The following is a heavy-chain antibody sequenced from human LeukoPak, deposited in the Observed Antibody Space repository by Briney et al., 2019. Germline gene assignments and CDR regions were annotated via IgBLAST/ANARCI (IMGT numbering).Heavy chain of an antibody. J-gene: IGHJ4*02. CDR3: ARVVGGNPSDRSTLGLLWFGKTSAREIDY. CDR1: GYTFTSYG. Sequence: ASVKVSCKASGYTFTSYGISWVRQPPGQGLEWMGWISAYNGNTNYAQKLQGRVTMTTDTSTSTAYMELRSLRSDDTAVYYCARVVGGNPSDRSTLGLLWFGKTSAREIDYWGRGTLVTVSS. V-gene: IGHV1-18*01. D-gene: IGHD3-10*01. CDR2: ISAYNGNT.